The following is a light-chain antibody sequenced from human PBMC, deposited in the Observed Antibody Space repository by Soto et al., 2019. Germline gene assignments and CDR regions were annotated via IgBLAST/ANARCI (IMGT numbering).Light chain of an antibody. Sequence: EIVLTQSPATLSLSPGERATLSCRASQSFSSSYLAWYQQKPCQAPTLLIYGAVSTDTGIPDTFSGSGCGTDFTLTISRREPEDVAVDYCHQYDSSRPITFGQGTRLEIK. CDR2: GAV. CDR1: QSFSSSY. J-gene: IGKJ5*01. CDR3: HQYDSSRPIT. V-gene: IGKV3-20*01.